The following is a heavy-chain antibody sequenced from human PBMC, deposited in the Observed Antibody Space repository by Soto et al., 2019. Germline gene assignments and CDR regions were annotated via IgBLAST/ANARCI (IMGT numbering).Heavy chain of an antibody. Sequence: ASVKVSCKVSGYSLTELSIHWVRQAPGEGLEWMGGYDLEKGETIYAQKFQGRVTMTEDSPADTLFLHMSNLRAEDTAMYYCTIVRVADSALDHWGQGTLVTVSS. CDR2: YDLEKGET. CDR3: TIVRVADSALDH. V-gene: IGHV1-24*01. CDR1: GYSLTELS. D-gene: IGHD3-10*02. J-gene: IGHJ4*02.